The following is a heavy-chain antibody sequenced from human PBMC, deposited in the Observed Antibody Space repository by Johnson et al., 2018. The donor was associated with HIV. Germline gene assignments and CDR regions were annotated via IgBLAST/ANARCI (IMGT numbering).Heavy chain of an antibody. D-gene: IGHD3-22*01. CDR2: ISWNSGSI. Sequence: EVQLVESGGGLVQPGRSLRLSCAASGFTFDDYAMHWVRQAPGKGLEWVSGISWNSGSIGYADSVKGRFTISRDNAKNSLYLQMNSLRAEDTALYYCAKERGFYYYDSSGSGAFDIWCQGTMVTVSS. J-gene: IGHJ3*02. CDR3: AKERGFYYYDSSGSGAFDI. V-gene: IGHV3-9*01. CDR1: GFTFDDYA.